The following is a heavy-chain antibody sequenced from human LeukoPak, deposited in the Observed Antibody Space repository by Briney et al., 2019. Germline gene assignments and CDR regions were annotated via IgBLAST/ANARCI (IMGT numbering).Heavy chain of an antibody. Sequence: SETLSLTCTVSGGSISSSSYYWGWIRQPPGKGLEWIGEINHSGSTNYDPSLKSRVTISVDTSKNQFSLKLSSVTAADTAVYYCARGVGAHFDYWGQGTLVTVSS. CDR3: ARGVGAHFDY. V-gene: IGHV4-39*07. J-gene: IGHJ4*02. D-gene: IGHD1-26*01. CDR1: GGSISSSSYY. CDR2: INHSGST.